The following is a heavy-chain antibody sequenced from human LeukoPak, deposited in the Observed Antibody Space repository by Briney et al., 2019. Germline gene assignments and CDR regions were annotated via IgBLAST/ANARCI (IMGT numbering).Heavy chain of an antibody. CDR3: AKDPYCSSTSCTHIIDY. CDR2: ISGSGGST. CDR1: GFTFSSYA. V-gene: IGHV3-23*01. J-gene: IGHJ4*02. D-gene: IGHD2-2*01. Sequence: GSLRLSCAASGFTFSSYAMSWVRQAPGKGLEWVSVISGSGGSTYYADSVKGRFTISRDNSKNTLYLQMNSLRAEDTAVYYCAKDPYCSSTSCTHIIDYWGQGTLVTVSS.